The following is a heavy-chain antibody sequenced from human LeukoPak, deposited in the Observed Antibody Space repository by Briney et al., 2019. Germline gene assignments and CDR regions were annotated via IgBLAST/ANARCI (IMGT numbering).Heavy chain of an antibody. CDR3: ARGELLAFDI. J-gene: IGHJ3*02. CDR2: IYHSGST. D-gene: IGHD1-26*01. Sequence: PSETLSLTCTVSGYSISSGYYWGWTRQPPGKGLEWIGSIYHSGSTYYNPSLKSRVTISVDTSKNQFSLKLSSVTAADTAVYYCARGELLAFDIWGQGTMVTVSS. V-gene: IGHV4-38-2*02. CDR1: GYSISSGYY.